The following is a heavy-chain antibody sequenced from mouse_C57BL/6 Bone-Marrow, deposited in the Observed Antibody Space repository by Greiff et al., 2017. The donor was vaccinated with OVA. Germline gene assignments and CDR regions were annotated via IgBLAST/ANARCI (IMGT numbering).Heavy chain of an antibody. J-gene: IGHJ4*01. CDR1: GYTFTDYY. CDR3: ARDWITTVVDAMDY. CDR2: INPNNGGT. V-gene: IGHV1-26*01. D-gene: IGHD1-1*01. Sequence: EVQLQQSGPELVKPGASVKISCKASGYTFTDYYMNWVKQSHGKSLEWIGDINPNNGGTSYNQKFKGKATLTVDKSSSTAYMELRSLTSEDSAVYYCARDWITTVVDAMDYWGQGTSVTVSS.